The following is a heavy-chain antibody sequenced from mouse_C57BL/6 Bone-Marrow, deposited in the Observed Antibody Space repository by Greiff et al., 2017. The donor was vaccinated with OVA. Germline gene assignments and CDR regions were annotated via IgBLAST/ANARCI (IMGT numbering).Heavy chain of an antibody. D-gene: IGHD1-1*01. V-gene: IGHV14-3*01. CDR3: ARVNGSSPHYYAMDY. Sequence: EVNVVESVAELVRPGASVKLSCTASGFNIKNTYMHWVKQRPEQGLEWIGRIDPANGNTKYAPKFQGKATITADTSSNTAYLQLSSLTSEDTAIYYCARVNGSSPHYYAMDYWGQGTSVTVSS. J-gene: IGHJ4*01. CDR1: GFNIKNTY. CDR2: IDPANGNT.